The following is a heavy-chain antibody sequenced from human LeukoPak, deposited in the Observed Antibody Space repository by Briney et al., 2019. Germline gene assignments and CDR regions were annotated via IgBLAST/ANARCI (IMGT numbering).Heavy chain of an antibody. CDR3: ARGMTGRGKFDY. CDR2: IFGSGGT. Sequence: SETLSLTRTLSCGFTSSDHWNCMRLPAGRGVEWMGRIFGSGGTNYNPSLQSRVTMSVDTSKNQFSLNLNSVTAADTAVYYCARGMTGRGKFDYWGQGILVTVSS. V-gene: IGHV4-4*07. CDR1: CGFTSSDH. D-gene: IGHD3-9*01. J-gene: IGHJ4*02.